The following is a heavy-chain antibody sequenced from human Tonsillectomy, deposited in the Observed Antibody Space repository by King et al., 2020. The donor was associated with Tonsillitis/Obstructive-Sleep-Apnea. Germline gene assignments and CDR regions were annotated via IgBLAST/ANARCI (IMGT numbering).Heavy chain of an antibody. CDR1: GGSFSGYC. CDR3: ARGLNYGGNSAFDY. V-gene: IGHV4-34*01. Sequence: VQLQQWGAGLLKPSETLSLTCAVYGGSFSGYCWSWIRQPPGKGLEWIGEINHSGSTNYNPSLKSRVTISVDTSKNQFSLKLNSVTAADTSVYYCARGLNYGGNSAFDYWGQGTLVTVSS. CDR2: INHSGST. D-gene: IGHD4-23*01. J-gene: IGHJ4*02.